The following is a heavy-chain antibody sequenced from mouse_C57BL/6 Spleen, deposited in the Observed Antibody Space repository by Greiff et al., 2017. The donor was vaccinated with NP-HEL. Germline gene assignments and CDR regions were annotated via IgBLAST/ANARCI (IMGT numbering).Heavy chain of an antibody. CDR2: INPGSGGT. CDR1: GYAFTNYL. D-gene: IGHD2-5*01. V-gene: IGHV1-54*01. CDR3: ARWAIYSNYAMDY. Sequence: VQLQQSGAELVRPGTSVKVSCKAFGYAFTNYLIEWVKQRPGQGLEWIGVINPGSGGTNYNEKFKGKATLTADISSSTAYMQLSSLTSEDSAVYFCARWAIYSNYAMDYWGQGTSVTVSS. J-gene: IGHJ4*01.